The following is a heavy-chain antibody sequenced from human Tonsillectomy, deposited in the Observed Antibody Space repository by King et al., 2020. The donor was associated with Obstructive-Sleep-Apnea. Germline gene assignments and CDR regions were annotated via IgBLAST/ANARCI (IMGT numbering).Heavy chain of an antibody. CDR2: IKSKTDGGTT. V-gene: IGHV3-15*01. Sequence: VQLVESGGGLVKPGGSLRLSCAASGFTFSNAWMSWVRQAPGKGLEWVGRIKSKTDGGTTDYAAPVKGRFTISRDDSKNTLYLQMNSLKTEDTAVYYCSTDLSPDAFHIWGQGTMVTVSS. J-gene: IGHJ3*02. CDR1: GFTFSNAW. CDR3: STDLSPDAFHI. D-gene: IGHD3-3*02.